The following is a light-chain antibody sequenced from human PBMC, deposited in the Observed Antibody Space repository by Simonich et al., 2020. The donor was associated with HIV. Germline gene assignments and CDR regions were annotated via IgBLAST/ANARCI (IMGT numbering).Light chain of an antibody. Sequence: DIVMTQSPLSLSVTPGEPASISCRSSQSLLHTDGYYYLEWYLQKPGQSPQLLIYLGSNRASGVPDRFSGSGSGTDFTLTISRLEPEDFAVYYCQQYGSSRTFGQGTKVEIK. J-gene: IGKJ1*01. V-gene: IGKV2-28*01. CDR1: QSLLHTDGYYY. CDR3: QQYGSSRT. CDR2: LGS.